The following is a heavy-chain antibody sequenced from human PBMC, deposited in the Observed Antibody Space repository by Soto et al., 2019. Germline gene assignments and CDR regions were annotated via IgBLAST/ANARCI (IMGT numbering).Heavy chain of an antibody. Sequence: GGSLRLSCAASGFTFSSYAMSWVRQAPGKGLEWVSAISGSGGSTYYADSVKGRFTISRDNSKNTLYLQMNSLRAEDTAVYYCAKESPYSSGWGSRLYYSTDVWGKGTXVTVSS. V-gene: IGHV3-23*01. D-gene: IGHD6-19*01. CDR1: GFTFSSYA. CDR3: AKESPYSSGWGSRLYYSTDV. CDR2: ISGSGGST. J-gene: IGHJ6*03.